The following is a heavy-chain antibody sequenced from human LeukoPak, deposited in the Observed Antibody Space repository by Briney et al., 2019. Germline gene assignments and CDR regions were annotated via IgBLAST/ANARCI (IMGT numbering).Heavy chain of an antibody. D-gene: IGHD2-8*02. J-gene: IGHJ4*02. CDR3: VTYSTGLYKGLEF. CDR2: INQDGTDK. V-gene: IGHV3-7*03. Sequence: GGSLRLSCAASGFTFNTYTMNWVRQAPGKGLEWVANINQDGTDKYYVDSVKGRFTFSRDNAQNSLYLQMSSLRVEDTAVYYCVTYSTGLYKGLEFWGQGTQVTVSS. CDR1: GFTFNTYT.